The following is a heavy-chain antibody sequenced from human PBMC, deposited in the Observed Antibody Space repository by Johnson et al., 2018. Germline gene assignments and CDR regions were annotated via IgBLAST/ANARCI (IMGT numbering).Heavy chain of an antibody. V-gene: IGHV3-9*01. J-gene: IGHJ6*03. CDR3: AKEKDLWSDLYFYYMDV. Sequence: VQLVQSGGGLVRPGRSLRLSCAAAGFSFHEYAMHWVRQAPGKGLEWVAGIRWNSSRIDYADSVKGRVHISRDNVKNSLFLQMNSLKVEDKALYYGAKEKDLWSDLYFYYMDVWGKGTTVTVSS. D-gene: IGHD3-3*01. CDR1: GFSFHEYA. CDR2: IRWNSSRI.